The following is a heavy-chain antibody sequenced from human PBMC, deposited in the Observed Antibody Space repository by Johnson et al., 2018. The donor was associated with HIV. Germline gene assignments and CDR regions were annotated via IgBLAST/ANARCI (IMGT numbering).Heavy chain of an antibody. V-gene: IGHV3-30*04. CDR2: ISYDGSNK. J-gene: IGHJ3*02. D-gene: IGHD7-27*01. CDR3: ARETGDDAFDI. Sequence: QVQLVESGGGLVQPGRSLRLSCAASGFTFSSYAMHWVRQAPGKGLEWVAVISYDGSNKYYADSVKGRFTISRDNSKNTLYLQMNSLRAEDTAVYYCARETGDDAFDIWGQGTMVTVSS. CDR1: GFTFSSYA.